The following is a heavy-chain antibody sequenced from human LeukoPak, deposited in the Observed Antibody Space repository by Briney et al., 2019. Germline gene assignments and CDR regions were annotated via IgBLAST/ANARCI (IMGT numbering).Heavy chain of an antibody. CDR2: ISYDGSNK. CDR1: GFTFSSYG. V-gene: IGHV3-30*18. D-gene: IGHD2-2*01. Sequence: GGSLRLSCAASGFTFSSYGMHWVRQAPGKGLEWVAVISYDGSNKYNADSVKGRFTISRDNSKNTLYLQMNSLRAEDTAVYYCAKDITSWESYYYYYYMDVWGKGTTVTVSS. CDR3: AKDITSWESYYYYYYMDV. J-gene: IGHJ6*03.